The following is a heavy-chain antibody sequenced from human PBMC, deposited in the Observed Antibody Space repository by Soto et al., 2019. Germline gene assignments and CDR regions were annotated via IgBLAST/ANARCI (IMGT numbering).Heavy chain of an antibody. CDR2: ISGSGVGT. J-gene: IGHJ4*02. D-gene: IGHD2-2*01. V-gene: IGHV3-23*01. Sequence: TGGSLRLSCAASGFTFSNYAMSWVRQSPGKGLEWVSSISGSGVGTHYADSVKGRFTISRDHSKNTLYLQLSSLRAEDTALYYCAKRGSSVSYYFDCWGQGTLVTVSS. CDR1: GFTFSNYA. CDR3: AKRGSSVSYYFDC.